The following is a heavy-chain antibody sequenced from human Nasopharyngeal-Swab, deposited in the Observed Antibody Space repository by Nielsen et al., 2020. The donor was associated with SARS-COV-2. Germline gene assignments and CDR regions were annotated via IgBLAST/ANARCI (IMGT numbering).Heavy chain of an antibody. CDR2: IYSGGTRT. J-gene: IGHJ4*02. D-gene: IGHD4-17*01. V-gene: IGHV3-23*03. CDR3: ARGIGHTVETAFDY. Sequence: GESLKISCAASGFRFTSYAMSWVRQAPGKGLEWVSIIYSGGTRTYYADSVKGRFTISRDDSKSTLYLQLNSLRAADTAVFYCARGIGHTVETAFDYWGQGTLVTVSS. CDR1: GFRFTSYA.